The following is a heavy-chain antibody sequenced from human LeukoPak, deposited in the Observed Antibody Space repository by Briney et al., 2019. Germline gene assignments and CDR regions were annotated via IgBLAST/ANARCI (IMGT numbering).Heavy chain of an antibody. CDR1: GFTFSSYA. Sequence: GGSLRLSCAASGFTFSSYAMSWVRQAPGKGLEWVSAINGSGGSTYYADSVKGRFTISRDNSKNTLYLQMNSLRAEDTAVYYCAKPGLGFSSSWCSRALPSHTDYWGQGTLVTVSS. D-gene: IGHD6-13*01. CDR2: INGSGGST. J-gene: IGHJ4*02. CDR3: AKPGLGFSSSWCSRALPSHTDY. V-gene: IGHV3-23*01.